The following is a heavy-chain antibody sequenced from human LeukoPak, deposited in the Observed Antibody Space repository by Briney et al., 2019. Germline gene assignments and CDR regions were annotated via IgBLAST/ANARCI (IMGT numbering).Heavy chain of an antibody. CDR1: GYTFTGYY. CDR2: INPNSGGT. D-gene: IGHD3-22*01. CDR3: AGGSYDSSGHYYGHGY. V-gene: IGHV1-2*02. Sequence: ASVKVSCKASGYTFTGYYMHWVRQAPGQGIERMGWINPNSGGTNYAQKFQGRVTMTRDTSISTAYMELSRLRSDDTAVYYCAGGSYDSSGHYYGHGYWGQGTLVTVSS. J-gene: IGHJ4*02.